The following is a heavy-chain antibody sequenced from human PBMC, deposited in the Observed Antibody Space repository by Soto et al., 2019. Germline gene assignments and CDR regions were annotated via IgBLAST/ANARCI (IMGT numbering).Heavy chain of an antibody. V-gene: IGHV3-33*01. CDR3: AREWGYDSSCYYLDY. CDR2: IWYDGSNK. J-gene: IGHJ4*02. D-gene: IGHD3-22*01. CDR1: GFTFSSYG. Sequence: QVQLVESGGGVVQPGWSLRLSCAASGFTFSSYGMHWVRQAPGKGLEWVAVIWYDGSNKYYADSVKGRFTISRDNSKNARYRQMTSLRAEDTAVYYCAREWGYDSSCYYLDYWGQGTLVTVCS.